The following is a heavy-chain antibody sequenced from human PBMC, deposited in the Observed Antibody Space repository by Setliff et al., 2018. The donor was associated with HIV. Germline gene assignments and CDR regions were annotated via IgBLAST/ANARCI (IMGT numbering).Heavy chain of an antibody. V-gene: IGHV1-18*01. CDR1: GYTFTSYG. J-gene: IGHJ3*02. D-gene: IGHD6-13*01. Sequence: AASVKVSCKASGYTFTSYGISWVRQAPGQGLEWMGWISAYNGNTNYAQKLQGRVTMTTDTSTSTAYMELRSLRSDDTAVYYCARDPYSSSWNRIDAFDIWGQGTMVTVSS. CDR2: ISAYNGNT. CDR3: ARDPYSSSWNRIDAFDI.